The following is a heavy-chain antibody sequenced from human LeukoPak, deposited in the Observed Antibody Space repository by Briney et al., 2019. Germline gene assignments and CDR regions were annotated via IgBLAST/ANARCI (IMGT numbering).Heavy chain of an antibody. D-gene: IGHD3-10*01. J-gene: IGHJ3*02. V-gene: IGHV1-18*01. CDR2: ISAYNGNT. CDR3: ARDLAYYGSGSPYAFDI. Sequence: GASVKVSCKASGYTFTTYGISWVRQAPGQGLEWMGWISAYNGNTNYAQKFQGRVTMTRDTSISTAYMELSRLRSDDTAVYYCARDLAYYGSGSPYAFDIWGQGTMVTVSS. CDR1: GYTFTTYG.